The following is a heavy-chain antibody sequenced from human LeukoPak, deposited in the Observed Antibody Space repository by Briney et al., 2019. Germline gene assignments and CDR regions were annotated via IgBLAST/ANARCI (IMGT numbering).Heavy chain of an antibody. CDR3: ARETWFDP. V-gene: IGHV1-2*02. Sequence: ASVKVSCKASGYTFTGYYMHWVRQAPGQGLEWMGWINPNSGGTNYAQKFQGRVTMTRDTSTSTVYMELSSLRDEDTAVYYCARETWFDPWGQGTLVTVSS. CDR1: GYTFTGYY. J-gene: IGHJ5*02. CDR2: INPNSGGT.